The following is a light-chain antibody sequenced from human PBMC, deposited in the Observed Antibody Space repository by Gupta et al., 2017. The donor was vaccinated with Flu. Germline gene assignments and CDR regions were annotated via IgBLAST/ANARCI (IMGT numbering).Light chain of an antibody. Sequence: EIVLTQSPATLSLSPGERATLSCRASQSVSSYLAWYQQKPGQAPRLLIYDASNRATGIPARFSGSGCGKDLTLTISSREQEDFAVYYCQQHSNWPPLTFGGGTKVEIK. CDR1: QSVSSY. CDR3: QQHSNWPPLT. CDR2: DAS. V-gene: IGKV3-11*01. J-gene: IGKJ4*01.